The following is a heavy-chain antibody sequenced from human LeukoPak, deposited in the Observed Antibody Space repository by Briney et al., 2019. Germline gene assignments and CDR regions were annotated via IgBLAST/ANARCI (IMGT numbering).Heavy chain of an antibody. Sequence: KPSETLSLTCAVYGGSFSGYYWSWIRQPPGKGLEWIGEINHSRSTNYNPSLKGRVTISVDTSKNQFSLKLSSVTAADTAVYYCARLYSGYDSPSYYFDYWGQGTLVTVSS. CDR2: INHSRST. CDR1: GGSFSGYY. CDR3: ARLYSGYDSPSYYFDY. V-gene: IGHV4-34*01. D-gene: IGHD5-12*01. J-gene: IGHJ4*02.